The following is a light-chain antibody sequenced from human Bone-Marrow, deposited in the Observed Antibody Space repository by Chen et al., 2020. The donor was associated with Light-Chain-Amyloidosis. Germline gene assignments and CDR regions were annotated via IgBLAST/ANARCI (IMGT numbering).Light chain of an antibody. Sequence: QSVLTQPPSVSGAPGQRVTISCTGSSSNIGAGLDVHWYRKLPGTVPKLLIYANNNRPSGVPDRFSGSKSGTSASLAITGLLAEDAADYYCQSYDSILSGVVFGGGTKLTVL. J-gene: IGLJ2*01. V-gene: IGLV1-40*01. CDR2: ANN. CDR1: SSNIGAGLD. CDR3: QSYDSILSGVV.